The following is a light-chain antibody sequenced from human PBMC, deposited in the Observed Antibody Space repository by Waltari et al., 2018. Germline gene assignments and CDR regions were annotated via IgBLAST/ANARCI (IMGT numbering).Light chain of an antibody. J-gene: IGKJ2*01. CDR3: LQYYSTPLT. V-gene: IGKV4-1*01. Sequence: DIVMTQSPDSLAVSLGERATINCKSSQSVLYSSNNKNYLAWYQQKPGQPPKLLIYWASTRESGVPDRFSGSGSGTDVTLTISSLQAEDVAVYYCLQYYSTPLTFGQGTKLEIK. CDR2: WAS. CDR1: QSVLYSSNNKNY.